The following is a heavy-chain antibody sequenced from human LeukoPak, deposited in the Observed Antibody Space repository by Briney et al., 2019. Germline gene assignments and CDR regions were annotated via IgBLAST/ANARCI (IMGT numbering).Heavy chain of an antibody. CDR3: ARRDYYDSTGFDY. Sequence: GESLKISCRASGYTFTSHWIGWVRQMPGKGLEWMGIIYPSDSDTRYNPSFQGQVTFSADKSITTAYLQWSSLKASDTAIYYCARRDYYDSTGFDYWGQGTLVTVSS. J-gene: IGHJ4*02. V-gene: IGHV5-51*01. CDR2: IYPSDSDT. D-gene: IGHD3-22*01. CDR1: GYTFTSHW.